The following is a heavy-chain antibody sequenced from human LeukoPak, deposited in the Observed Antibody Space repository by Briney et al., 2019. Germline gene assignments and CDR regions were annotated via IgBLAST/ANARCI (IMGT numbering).Heavy chain of an antibody. CDR3: ARGYCSSTSCYRWDY. J-gene: IGHJ4*02. D-gene: IGHD2-2*03. CDR2: ISWNSGSI. CDR1: GFTFDDYA. Sequence: PGGSLRLSCAASGFTFDDYAMHWVRQAPGKGLEWVSGISWNSGSIGYADSVKGRFTISRDNAKNSLYLQMNSLRAEDTALYYCARGYCSSTSCYRWDYWGQGTLVTVSS. V-gene: IGHV3-9*01.